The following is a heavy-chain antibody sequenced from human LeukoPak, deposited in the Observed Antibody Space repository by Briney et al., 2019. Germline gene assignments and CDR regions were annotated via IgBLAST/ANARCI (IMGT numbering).Heavy chain of an antibody. D-gene: IGHD4-11*01. J-gene: IGHJ6*03. Sequence: SETLSLTCSVSDDSITMYYWTWIRQPPGKGLEWIGYVDHTGSTNFNPSLNGRVSISRDTSKNLFSLRLRSVTAADTAVYFCARGRVSSSTWYSTYYYYFYMDVWGKGTTVTVFS. V-gene: IGHV4-59*01. CDR2: VDHTGST. CDR3: ARGRVSSSTWYSTYYYYFYMDV. CDR1: DDSITMYY.